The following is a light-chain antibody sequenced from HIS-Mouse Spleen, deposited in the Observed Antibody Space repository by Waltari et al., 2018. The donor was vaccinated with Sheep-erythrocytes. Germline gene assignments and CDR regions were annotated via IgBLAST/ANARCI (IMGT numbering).Light chain of an antibody. J-gene: IGKJ1*01. CDR1: QVLSSA. Sequence: AIQLTQSPSSLSASVGDRVTITCRASQVLSSALALYQQKPGKATKLLIYDASSLESGVPSRFSGSGSGTDFTLTISSLQPEDFATYYCQQFNNYPRTFGQGTKVEIK. CDR2: DAS. CDR3: QQFNNYPRT. V-gene: IGKV1D-13*01.